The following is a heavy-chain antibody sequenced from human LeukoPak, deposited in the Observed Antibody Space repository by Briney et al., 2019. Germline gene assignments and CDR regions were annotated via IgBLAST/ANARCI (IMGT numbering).Heavy chain of an antibody. V-gene: IGHV4-38-2*02. J-gene: IGHJ3*02. CDR2: IYHSGST. CDR1: GYSISSGYY. CDR3: ARDFPSGYSAFDI. Sequence: SETLSLTCTVSGYSISSGYYWGWIRQPPGKGLEWIGSIYHSGSTYYNPSLKSRVTISVDTSKNQFSLKLSSVTAADTAVYYCARDFPSGYSAFDIWGQGTMVTVSS. D-gene: IGHD3-22*01.